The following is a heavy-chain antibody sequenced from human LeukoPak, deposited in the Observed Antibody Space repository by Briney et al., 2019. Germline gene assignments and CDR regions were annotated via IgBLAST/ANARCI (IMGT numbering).Heavy chain of an antibody. D-gene: IGHD7-27*01. V-gene: IGHV5-51*01. Sequence: GESLKISWKGSGYSFTSYWIGLVRQIPGKGLEWMGIIYPCDSDTRYSPSFQGQVTISAAKSRSTAYLQWSSLKASDPAMYYCAKGAGDGFDYWGQGTLVTVSS. CDR1: GYSFTSYW. CDR3: AKGAGDGFDY. J-gene: IGHJ4*02. CDR2: IYPCDSDT.